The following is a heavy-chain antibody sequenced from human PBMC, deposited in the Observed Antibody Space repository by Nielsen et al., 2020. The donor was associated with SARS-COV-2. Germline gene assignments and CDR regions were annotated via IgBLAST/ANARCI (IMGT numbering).Heavy chain of an antibody. Sequence: GESLKISCAASGFTFSSYAMHWVRQAPGKGLEWVAVISYDGSNKYYADSVKGRFTISRDNSKNTLYLQMNSLRAEDTAVYYCAEDYGDYEDYYYGMDVWGQGTTVTVSS. CDR1: GFTFSSYA. D-gene: IGHD4-17*01. V-gene: IGHV3-30-3*01. J-gene: IGHJ6*02. CDR2: ISYDGSNK. CDR3: AEDYGDYEDYYYGMDV.